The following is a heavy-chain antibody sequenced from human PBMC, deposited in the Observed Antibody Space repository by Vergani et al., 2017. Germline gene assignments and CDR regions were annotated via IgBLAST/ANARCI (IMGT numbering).Heavy chain of an antibody. Sequence: QLQLQESGPGLVKPSETLSLTCTVSGGSISSSSYYWGWIRQPPGKGLEGIGSIYNSGSTSYNPSPKSRVTISVDTSKNQFSLKLSSVTAADTAVYYCARHLPYYYDSSGYDGDWFDPWGQGTLVTVSS. J-gene: IGHJ5*02. V-gene: IGHV4-39*01. CDR1: GGSISSSSYY. D-gene: IGHD3-22*01. CDR2: IYNSGST. CDR3: ARHLPYYYDSSGYDGDWFDP.